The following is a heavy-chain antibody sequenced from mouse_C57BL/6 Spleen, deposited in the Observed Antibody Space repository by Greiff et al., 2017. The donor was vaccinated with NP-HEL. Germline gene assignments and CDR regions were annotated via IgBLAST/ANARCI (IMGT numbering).Heavy chain of an antibody. CDR1: GYTFTSYW. CDR2: IYPGSGST. D-gene: IGHD2-3*01. CDR3: ARCDGYYGGYFDV. Sequence: VQLVESGAELVKPGASVKMSCKASGYTFTSYWITWVKQRPGQGLEWIGDIYPGSGSTNYNEKFKSKATLTVDTSSSTAYMQLSSLTSEDSAVYYCARCDGYYGGYFDVWGTGTTVTVSS. V-gene: IGHV1-55*01. J-gene: IGHJ1*03.